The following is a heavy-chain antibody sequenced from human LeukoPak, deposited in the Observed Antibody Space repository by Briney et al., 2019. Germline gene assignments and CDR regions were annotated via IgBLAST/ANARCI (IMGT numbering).Heavy chain of an antibody. CDR3: ANIERYYGSGSYYNRVSDY. D-gene: IGHD3-10*01. J-gene: IGHJ4*02. V-gene: IGHV3-30*02. CDR2: IRYDGSNK. CDR1: GFTFSSYG. Sequence: GGSLRPSCAASGFTFSSYGMHWVRQAPGKGLEWVAFIRYDGSNKYYADSVKGRFTISRDNSKNTLYLQMNSLRAEDTAVYYCANIERYYGSGSYYNRVSDYWGQGTLVTVSS.